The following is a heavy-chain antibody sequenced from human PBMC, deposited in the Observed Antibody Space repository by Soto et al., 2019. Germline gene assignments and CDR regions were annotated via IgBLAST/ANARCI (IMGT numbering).Heavy chain of an antibody. Sequence: QVTLKESGPVLVKPTETLTLTCTVSGFSLSNARMGVSWIRQPPGKALEWLAHIFSNDEKSYSTSLKSRLTISNDTSKSQVVLTLTNMDPVDTATYYCALVVITPYYCYGMDVWGQGTTVTVSS. CDR2: IFSNDEK. CDR3: ALVVITPYYCYGMDV. V-gene: IGHV2-26*01. J-gene: IGHJ6*02. CDR1: GFSLSNARMG. D-gene: IGHD3-22*01.